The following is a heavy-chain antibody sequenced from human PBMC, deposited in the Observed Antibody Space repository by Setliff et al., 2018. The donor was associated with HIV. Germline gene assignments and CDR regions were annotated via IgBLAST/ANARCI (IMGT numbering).Heavy chain of an antibody. CDR3: AREPTYYYESSGPYDAFDI. V-gene: IGHV3-23*01. CDR1: GFTFSSFA. D-gene: IGHD3-22*01. Sequence: GGSLRLSCAASGFTFSSFAMNWVRQAPGKGLEWVSIISGSGGSTYYADSVKGRFTISRDNSKNTLYVQMNSLRPEDTAVYYCAREPTYYYESSGPYDAFDIWGQGTMVTVSS. CDR2: ISGSGGST. J-gene: IGHJ3*02.